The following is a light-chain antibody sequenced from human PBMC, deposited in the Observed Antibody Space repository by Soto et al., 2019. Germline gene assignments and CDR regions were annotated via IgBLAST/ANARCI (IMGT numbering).Light chain of an antibody. Sequence: DIQMTQSPSAMSASVGDRVTITCRASQGISNYLAWFQQKPGKAPKLLIYAASTLQSGVPSRFSGSGSRTEFTLTISSLQPEDFATYYCQHFNSFGPGTKVDIK. J-gene: IGKJ3*01. CDR2: AAS. V-gene: IGKV1-17*03. CDR3: QHFNS. CDR1: QGISNY.